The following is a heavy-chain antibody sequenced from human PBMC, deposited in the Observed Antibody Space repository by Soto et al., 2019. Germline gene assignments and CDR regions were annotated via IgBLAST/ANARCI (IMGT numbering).Heavy chain of an antibody. J-gene: IGHJ5*02. V-gene: IGHV3-30-3*01. CDR3: ARDQGTTVTTKGWFDP. CDR1: GFTFSSYA. Sequence: QVQLVESGGGVVQPGRSLRLSCAASGFTFSSYAMHWVRQAPGKGLEWVAVISYDGSNKYYADSVKGRFTISRDNSKNXLYLQMNSLRAEDTAVYYCARDQGTTVTTKGWFDPWGQGTLVTVSS. CDR2: ISYDGSNK. D-gene: IGHD4-17*01.